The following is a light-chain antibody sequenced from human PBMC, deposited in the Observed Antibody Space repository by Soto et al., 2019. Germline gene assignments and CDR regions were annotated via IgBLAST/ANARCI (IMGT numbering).Light chain of an antibody. CDR1: QSVSSY. CDR2: DAS. CDR3: QQRSNPIT. J-gene: IGKJ5*01. Sequence: EIVLTQSPATLSLSTGERATLSCRASQSVSSYLAWYQQKPGQAPRLLIYDASNRATGIPARFSGSGSGTDFTLTISGLEPEDFAVYYCQQRSNPITFGQGTRLEIK. V-gene: IGKV3-11*01.